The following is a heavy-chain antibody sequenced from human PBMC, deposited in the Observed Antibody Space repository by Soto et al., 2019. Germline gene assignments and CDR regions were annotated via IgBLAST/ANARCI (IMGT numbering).Heavy chain of an antibody. V-gene: IGHV1-46*01. J-gene: IGHJ6*02. CDR3: ATALIVATKYLTSDPGFGMDV. D-gene: IGHD5-12*01. CDR2: INPSGGST. Sequence: ASVKVSCKASGYTFTSYYMHWVRQAPGQGLEWMGIINPSGGSTSYAQKFQGRVTMTRDTSTSTVYMELSSLRSEDTAVYYCATALIVATKYLTSDPGFGMDVWGQGTTVTVSS. CDR1: GYTFTSYY.